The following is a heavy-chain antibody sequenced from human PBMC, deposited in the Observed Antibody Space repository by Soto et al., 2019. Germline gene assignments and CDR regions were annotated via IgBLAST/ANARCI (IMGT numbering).Heavy chain of an antibody. CDR1: GFKFNSYG. CDR3: ARDRFGGTEGTNWLYP. J-gene: IGHJ5*02. V-gene: IGHV3-33*01. Sequence: QEQLVQSGGGVVQPGRSLRLSCAASGFKFNSYGMHWVRQAPGKGLEWVAVISYDGSDTSYGDSVKGRFTISRDNSKNTLHLQMSSVRLEDTALYYCARDRFGGTEGTNWLYPWGQGSLVTVSS. CDR2: ISYDGSDT. D-gene: IGHD3-10*01.